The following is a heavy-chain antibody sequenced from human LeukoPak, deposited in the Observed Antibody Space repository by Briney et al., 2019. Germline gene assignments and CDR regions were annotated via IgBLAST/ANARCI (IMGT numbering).Heavy chain of an antibody. CDR3: AKGWTSGFDY. CDR1: GFIVSSNY. D-gene: IGHD2-15*01. J-gene: IGHJ4*02. CDR2: IYSGGST. Sequence: GGSLRLSCAASGFIVSSNYMSWVRQAPGKGLEWVSVIYSGGSTVYAESVKGRFTISRDFSKNTLYVQMNSLRAEDTAVYYCAKGWTSGFDYWGQGTLVTVSS. V-gene: IGHV3-53*01.